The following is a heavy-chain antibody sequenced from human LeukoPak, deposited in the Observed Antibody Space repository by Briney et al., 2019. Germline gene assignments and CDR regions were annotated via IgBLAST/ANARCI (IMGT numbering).Heavy chain of an antibody. V-gene: IGHV3-23*01. Sequence: PGGSLRLSCAASGLTFSSYAMSWVRQAPRKGLEWVSAISGSGGSTYYADSVKGRFTISRDNSKNTLYLQMNSLRAEDTAVYYCAKLKIIWGPPYYFDYWGQGTLVTVSS. D-gene: IGHD3-16*01. J-gene: IGHJ4*02. CDR1: GLTFSSYA. CDR3: AKLKIIWGPPYYFDY. CDR2: ISGSGGST.